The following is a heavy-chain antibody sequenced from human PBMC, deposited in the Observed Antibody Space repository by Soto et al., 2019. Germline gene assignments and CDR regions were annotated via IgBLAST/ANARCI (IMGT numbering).Heavy chain of an antibody. CDR3: ARGVVGSSWYPLPYYYYGMDV. CDR1: GFTFSSYG. CDR2: IWYDGSNK. J-gene: IGHJ6*02. Sequence: QVQLVESGGGVVQPGRSLRLSCAASGFTFSSYGMHWVRQAPGKGLEWVAVIWYDGSNKYYADSVKGRFTISRDNSQNTLYLQMNSLRAEDTAVYYCARGVVGSSWYPLPYYYYGMDVWGQGTTVTVSS. D-gene: IGHD6-13*01. V-gene: IGHV3-33*01.